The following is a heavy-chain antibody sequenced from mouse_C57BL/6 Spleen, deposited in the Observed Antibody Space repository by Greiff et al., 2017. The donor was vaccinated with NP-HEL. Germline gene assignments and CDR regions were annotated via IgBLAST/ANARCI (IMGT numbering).Heavy chain of an antibody. D-gene: IGHD2-1*01. CDR2: IDPSDSYT. V-gene: IGHV1-69*01. CDR1: GYTFTSYW. CDR3: ARSYGNFYY. J-gene: IGHJ2*01. Sequence: QVQLQQPGAELVMPGASVKLSCKASGYTFTSYWMHWVKQRPGQGLEWIGEIDPSDSYTNYNQKFKGKSTLTVDKASSKAYMQLSSQTSEDSAVYYCARSYGNFYYWGQGTTLTVSS.